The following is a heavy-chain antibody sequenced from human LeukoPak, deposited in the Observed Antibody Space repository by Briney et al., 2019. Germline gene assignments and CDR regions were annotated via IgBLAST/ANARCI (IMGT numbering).Heavy chain of an antibody. CDR1: GYTFTDYY. V-gene: IGHV1-69-2*01. CDR3: ATWAGRPDYYYYYMDV. CDR2: VDPEDGET. Sequence: ASVKVSCKVSGYTFTDYYMHWVQQAPGKGLEWMGLVDPEDGETIYAEKFQGRVTITADTSTDTAYMELSSLRSEDTAVYYYATWAGRPDYYYYYMDVWGKGTTVTVSS. J-gene: IGHJ6*03. D-gene: IGHD3-10*01.